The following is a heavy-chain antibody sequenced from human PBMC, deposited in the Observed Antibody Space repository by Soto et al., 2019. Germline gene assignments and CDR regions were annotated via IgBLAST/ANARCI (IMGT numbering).Heavy chain of an antibody. CDR2: IYWDDDK. J-gene: IGHJ4*02. Sequence: QITLKESGPTLVRPAQTLTLTCGFSGFSLSSYGMGVAWIRQPPGKALEWLALIYWDDDKRYSPSLKDRLAISKDTSNNQVVLTITNMHPGDTATYFCAHAGDYDLLTFDHWGPGTLVTVSS. D-gene: IGHD4-17*01. CDR3: AHAGDYDLLTFDH. V-gene: IGHV2-5*02. CDR1: GFSLSSYGMG.